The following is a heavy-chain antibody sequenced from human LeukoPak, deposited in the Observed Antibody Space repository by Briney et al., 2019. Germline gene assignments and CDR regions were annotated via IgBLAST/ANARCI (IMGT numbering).Heavy chain of an antibody. V-gene: IGHV3-64*01. CDR3: ARRHYDSSGTFDY. Sequence: GRSLRLSCAASGFTFSSYAMHWVRQAPGKGLEYVSAISSNGGSTYYANSVKGRFTISRDNSKNTLYLQMGSLRAEDMAVYYCARRHYDSSGTFDYWGQGTLVTVSS. D-gene: IGHD3-22*01. CDR1: GFTFSSYA. J-gene: IGHJ4*02. CDR2: ISSNGGST.